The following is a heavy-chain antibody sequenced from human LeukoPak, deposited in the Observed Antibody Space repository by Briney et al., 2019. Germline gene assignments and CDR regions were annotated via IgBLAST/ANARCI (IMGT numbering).Heavy chain of an antibody. CDR3: ARDTRRDGYNHFDY. Sequence: SETLSLTCTVSGGSISSSSYYWGWIRQPPGKGLEWIGSIYYSGSTYYNPSLKSRVTISVDTSKNQFSLKLSSVAAADTAVYCCARDTRRDGYNHFDYWGQGTLVTVSS. V-gene: IGHV4-39*07. CDR1: GGSISSSSYY. J-gene: IGHJ4*02. CDR2: IYYSGST. D-gene: IGHD5-24*01.